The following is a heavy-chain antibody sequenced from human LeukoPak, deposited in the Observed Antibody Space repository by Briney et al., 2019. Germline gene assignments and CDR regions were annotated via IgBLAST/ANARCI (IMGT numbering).Heavy chain of an antibody. CDR1: GFTFSTYP. J-gene: IGHJ3*02. Sequence: GGSLRLSCSASGFTFSTYPMHWVRQAPGKGLEYVSAINNYGDSTYYADSVKGRFTISRDNSKNTLYLQMSSLRAEDTAVYSCARDSKAYNDAFDIWGQGTMVTVSS. D-gene: IGHD1-14*01. CDR3: ARDSKAYNDAFDI. V-gene: IGHV3-64D*06. CDR2: INNYGDST.